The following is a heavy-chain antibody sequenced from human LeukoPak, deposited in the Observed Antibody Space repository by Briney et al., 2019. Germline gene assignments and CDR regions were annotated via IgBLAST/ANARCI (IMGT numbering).Heavy chain of an antibody. Sequence: GGSLRLSCAASGFTFSSYAMSWVRQAPGKGLEWVSAISGSGGSTYYADPVKGRFTISRDNSKNTLYLQMNSLRAEDTAVYYCAKDLKAVEWLLLAYFDYWGQGTLVTVSS. V-gene: IGHV3-23*01. CDR1: GFTFSSYA. CDR2: ISGSGGST. CDR3: AKDLKAVEWLLLAYFDY. J-gene: IGHJ4*02. D-gene: IGHD3-22*01.